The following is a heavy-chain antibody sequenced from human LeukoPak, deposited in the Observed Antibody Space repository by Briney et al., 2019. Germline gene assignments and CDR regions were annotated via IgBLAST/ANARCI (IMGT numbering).Heavy chain of an antibody. CDR1: GGSISSHY. CDR2: IYYSGST. Sequence: PSETLSLTRTVSGGSISSHYWSWIRQPPGKGLEWIGYIYYSGSTNYNPSLKSRVTISVDTSKNQFSLKLSSVTAADTAVYYCARGHLPAADYWGQGTLVTVSS. V-gene: IGHV4-59*11. J-gene: IGHJ4*02. CDR3: ARGHLPAADY. D-gene: IGHD2-2*01.